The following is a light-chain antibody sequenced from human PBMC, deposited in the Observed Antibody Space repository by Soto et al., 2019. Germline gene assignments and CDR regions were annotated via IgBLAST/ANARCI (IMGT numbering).Light chain of an antibody. CDR2: DAS. CDR1: QGISSA. J-gene: IGKJ3*01. V-gene: IGKV1-13*02. Sequence: AIQLTQSPSSLSASVGDRVTITCRASQGISSALAWYQQKPGKAPKLLIYDASSLESGVPSRFSVSGSGTDFTFTIRRMEYEDFANDYCQKCNSYSFSSGHATKVAIK. CDR3: QKCNSYSFS.